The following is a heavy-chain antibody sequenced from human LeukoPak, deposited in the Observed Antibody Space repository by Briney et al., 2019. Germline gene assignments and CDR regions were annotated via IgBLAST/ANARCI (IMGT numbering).Heavy chain of an antibody. CDR2: ISSSSSYI. J-gene: IGHJ4*02. D-gene: IGHD6-19*01. CDR1: GFTFSSYS. V-gene: IGHV3-21*04. Sequence: GGSLRLSCAASGFTFSSYSMNWVRQAPGKGLEWVSSISSSSSYIYYADSVKGRFTTSRDNSKDTLYLQMDRLRVEDTAVYYCTKGGWFDYWGQGTLVTVSS. CDR3: TKGGWFDY.